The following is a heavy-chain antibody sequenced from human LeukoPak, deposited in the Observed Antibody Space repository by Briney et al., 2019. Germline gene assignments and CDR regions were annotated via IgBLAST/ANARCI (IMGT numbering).Heavy chain of an antibody. V-gene: IGHV1-18*01. J-gene: IGHJ3*01. Sequence: ASVKVSCKASGYTFTSYGISWVRQAPGQGLEWMGWISAYNGNTNYAQKLQGRVTMTTDTSTSTAYMELRSLRSDDTAVYYCARIQPSNIAAAGPPWGQRTMVTVSS. CDR2: ISAYNGNT. D-gene: IGHD6-13*01. CDR1: GYTFTSYG. CDR3: ARIQPSNIAAAGPP.